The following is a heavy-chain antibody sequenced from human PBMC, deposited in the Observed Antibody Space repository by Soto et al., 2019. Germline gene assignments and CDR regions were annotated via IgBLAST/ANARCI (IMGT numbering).Heavy chain of an antibody. CDR1: GASISRYY. J-gene: IGHJ6*02. CDR3: ASDLWGYCGVDCYPLDV. Sequence: QVRLQESGPGLVKPSATLSLTCTVSGASISRYYGSWIRQSPGKGLEWIGYLDTPGSTLYNTSRKSRVTISVDTSKNQSSLKMNSVTAAYTAVYYWASDLWGYCGVDCYPLDVWDQVTTFTVSS. V-gene: IGHV4-59*01. D-gene: IGHD2-21*02. CDR2: LDTPGST.